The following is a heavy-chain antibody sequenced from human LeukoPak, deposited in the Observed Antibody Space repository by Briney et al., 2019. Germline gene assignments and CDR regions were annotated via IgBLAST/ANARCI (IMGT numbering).Heavy chain of an antibody. V-gene: IGHV3-21*01. CDR2: ISSSSTYK. CDR3: ARDFLSDENQLRLAAPCDY. D-gene: IGHD3-3*01. Sequence: PGGSLRLSCAASGFAFSTYSMNWVRQAPAKGLEWVSSISSSSTYKYYADSVTGRFTISRDNAKNSLYLQMEGLRAGDTAVYYCARDFLSDENQLRLAAPCDYWGQGTLVTVSS. J-gene: IGHJ4*02. CDR1: GFAFSTYS.